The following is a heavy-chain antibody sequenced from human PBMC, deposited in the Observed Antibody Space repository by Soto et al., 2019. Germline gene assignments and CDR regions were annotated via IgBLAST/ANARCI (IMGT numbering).Heavy chain of an antibody. J-gene: IGHJ4*02. V-gene: IGHV3-53*02. D-gene: IGHD5-18*01. Sequence: EVQLVETGGGLIQPGGSLRLSCAASGFTVSSNYMSWVHQAPGKGLEWVSVIYSGGSTYYADSVKGRFTISRDNSKNTLYLQMNSLRAEDTAVYYCARGVDTAMVKGNTYFDYWGQGTLVTVSS. CDR3: ARGVDTAMVKGNTYFDY. CDR2: IYSGGST. CDR1: GFTVSSNY.